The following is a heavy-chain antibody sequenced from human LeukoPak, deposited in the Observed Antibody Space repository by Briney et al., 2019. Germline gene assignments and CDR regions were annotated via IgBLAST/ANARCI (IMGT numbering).Heavy chain of an antibody. Sequence: PGGSLRLSCAASGFTFSNAWMSWVRQAPGKGLEWVGRIKSKTDGGTTDYAAPVKGRFTISRDDSKNTLYLQMNSLKTEDTAVYYCTTDSSYEVVWANDYWGQGTLVTVSS. CDR2: IKSKTDGGTT. V-gene: IGHV3-15*01. CDR3: TTDSSYEVVWANDY. D-gene: IGHD2-8*02. CDR1: GFTFSNAW. J-gene: IGHJ4*02.